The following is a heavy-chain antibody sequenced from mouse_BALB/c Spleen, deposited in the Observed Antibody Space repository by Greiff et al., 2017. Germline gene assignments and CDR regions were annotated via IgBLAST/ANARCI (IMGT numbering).Heavy chain of an antibody. V-gene: IGHV2-2*02. CDR2: IWSGGST. J-gene: IGHJ2*01. D-gene: IGHD2-3*01. CDR3: ARKRDGSFDY. CDR1: GFSLTSYG. Sequence: VKLVESGPGLVQPSQSLSITCTVSGFSLTSYGVHWVRQSPGKGLEWLGVIWSGGSTDYNAAFISRLSISKDNSKSQVFFKMNSLQANDTAIYYCARKRDGSFDYWGQGTTLTVSS.